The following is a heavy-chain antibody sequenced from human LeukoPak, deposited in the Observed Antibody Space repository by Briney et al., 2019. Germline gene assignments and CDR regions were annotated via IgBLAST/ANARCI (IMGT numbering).Heavy chain of an antibody. D-gene: IGHD4-17*01. CDR1: GFNLRDYY. CDR2: INEDGSEK. CDR3: VRGLRSSDY. J-gene: IGHJ4*02. V-gene: IGHV3-7*01. Sequence: GGSLRLSCAVSGFNLRDYYITWVRQAPGKGLECVASINEDGSEKNYVDSVEGRFTISRENARNSLYLQMNSLRAEDTAVYYCVRGLRSSDYWGQGTLVTVSS.